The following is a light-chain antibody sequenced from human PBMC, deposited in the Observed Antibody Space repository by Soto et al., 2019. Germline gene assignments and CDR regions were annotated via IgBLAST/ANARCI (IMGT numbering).Light chain of an antibody. CDR3: QQYGNSFRT. CDR2: AAS. CDR1: QSVSSSY. Sequence: EIVLTQSPGTLSLSPGEIATLSFRASQSVSSSYLAWYQQKPGQAPRLLIYAASSRATGIPDRFSGSGSGTDFTLTISRLEPEDFAVYYCQQYGNSFRTFGQGTKVEIK. V-gene: IGKV3-20*01. J-gene: IGKJ1*01.